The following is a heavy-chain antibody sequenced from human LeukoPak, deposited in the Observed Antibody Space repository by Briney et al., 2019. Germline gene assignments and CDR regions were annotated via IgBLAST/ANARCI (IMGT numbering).Heavy chain of an antibody. J-gene: IGHJ3*02. D-gene: IGHD4-11*01. CDR1: GLIFSNYA. CDR3: ANARYSDYVFEAFDM. CDR2: ISGGGRST. Sequence: GGSLRLSCAASGLIFSNYAIRWARQAPGKGPEWVSAISGGGRSTLYADSVKGRFTISRDNSKITLYLQMNSLRAEDTAVYYCANARYSDYVFEAFDMWGQGTMVTVSS. V-gene: IGHV3-23*01.